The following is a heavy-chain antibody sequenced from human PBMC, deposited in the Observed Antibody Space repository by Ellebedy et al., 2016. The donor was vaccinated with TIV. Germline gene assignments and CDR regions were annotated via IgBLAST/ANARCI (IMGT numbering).Heavy chain of an antibody. CDR2: ISWNSGSI. CDR3: AKDISSNLVVYRFDP. V-gene: IGHV3-9*01. D-gene: IGHD3-22*01. CDR1: GFTFSNAW. J-gene: IGHJ5*02. Sequence: SLKISXAASGFTFSNAWMNWVRQAPGKGLEWVSGISWNSGSIGYADSVKGRFTISRDNAKNSLYLQMNSLRAEDTALYYCAKDISSNLVVYRFDPWGQGTLVTVSS.